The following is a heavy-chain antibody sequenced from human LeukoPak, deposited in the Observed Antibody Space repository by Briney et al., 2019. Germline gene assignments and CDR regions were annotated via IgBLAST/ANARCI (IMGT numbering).Heavy chain of an antibody. CDR3: XXXXXXXYSXYYYYGMDV. CDR1: GGSISSGDYY. J-gene: IGHJ6*02. V-gene: IGHV4-30-4*01. Sequence: PSQTLSLTCTVSGGSISSGDYYWSWIRQPPGKGLEWIGYIYYSGSTYYNPSLKSRVTISVDTSKNQFSLKLSSVTAADTAVYXXXXXXXXXYSXYYYYGMDVWGQGTTVTVSS. CDR2: IYYSGST. D-gene: IGHD2-15*01.